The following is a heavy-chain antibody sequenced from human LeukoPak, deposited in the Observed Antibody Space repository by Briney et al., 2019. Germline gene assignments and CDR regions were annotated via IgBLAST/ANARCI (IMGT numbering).Heavy chain of an antibody. V-gene: IGHV4-39*07. CDR3: ARTYSSSWYPTPHFDY. D-gene: IGHD6-13*01. CDR1: GGSISSSSYY. CDR2: IYYSGST. J-gene: IGHJ4*02. Sequence: PSETLSLTCTVSGGSISSSSYYWGWIRQPPGKGLEWIGSIYYSGSTYYNPSLKSRVTISVDTSKNQFSLKLSSVTAADTAVYYCARTYSSSWYPTPHFDYWGQGTLVTVSS.